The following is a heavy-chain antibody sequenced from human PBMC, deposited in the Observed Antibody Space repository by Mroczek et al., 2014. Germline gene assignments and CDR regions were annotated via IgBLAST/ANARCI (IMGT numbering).Heavy chain of an antibody. CDR2: ISGSGGST. CDR3: AKGRTLLRFLDHGGEYSDWFDP. Sequence: ESGGGLVQPGGSLRLSCAASGFTFSSYAMSWVRQAPGKGLEWVSAISGSGGSTYYADSVKGRFTISRDNSKNTLYLQMNSLRAEDTAVYYCAKGRTLLRFLDHGGEYSDWFDPWGQGTWSPSPQ. CDR1: GFTFSSYA. D-gene: IGHD3-3*01. J-gene: IGHJ5*02. V-gene: IGHV3-23*01.